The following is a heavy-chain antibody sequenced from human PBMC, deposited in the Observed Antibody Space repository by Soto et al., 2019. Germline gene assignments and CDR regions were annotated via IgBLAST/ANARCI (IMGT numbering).Heavy chain of an antibody. D-gene: IGHD6-19*01. CDR2: IWYDGSNE. CDR1: GFTFSGYG. V-gene: IGHV3-33*01. Sequence: QVQLVESGGGVVQPGRSLRLSCAASGFTFSGYGMHWVRQAPGKGLEWVAVIWYDGSNENYADTVKGRFAISRDNSKNPLYLQMNSLRDEETAACYCARRFRSGWYTAYWGMGPRVTVS. CDR3: ARRFRSGWYTAY. J-gene: IGHJ4*02.